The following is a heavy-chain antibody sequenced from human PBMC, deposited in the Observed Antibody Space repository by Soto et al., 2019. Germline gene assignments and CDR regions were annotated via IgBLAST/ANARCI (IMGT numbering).Heavy chain of an antibody. J-gene: IGHJ4*02. CDR2: INPSGGST. CDR1: GYTFTSYY. Sequence: ASVKVSRKASGYTFTSYYMHWVRQAPGQGLEWMGIINPSGGSTSYAQKFQGRVTMTRDTSTSTVYMELSSLRSEDTAVYYCARDASGSYYEGGFDYWGQGTLVTVS. D-gene: IGHD1-26*01. V-gene: IGHV1-46*01. CDR3: ARDASGSYYEGGFDY.